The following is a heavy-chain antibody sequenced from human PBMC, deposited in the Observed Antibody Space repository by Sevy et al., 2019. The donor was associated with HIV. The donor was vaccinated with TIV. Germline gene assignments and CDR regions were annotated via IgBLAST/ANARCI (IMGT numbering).Heavy chain of an antibody. CDR1: GFIFSSYA. Sequence: GGSLRLSCAASGFIFSSYAMSWVRQAPGKGLEWVSLISASGGSTYYADSVKGRFTISRDNSKNTLYLQMNSLRAEDTAVYYCAKRHLSGSPTPFDYWGQGTLVTVSS. J-gene: IGHJ4*02. CDR2: ISASGGST. V-gene: IGHV3-23*01. CDR3: AKRHLSGSPTPFDY. D-gene: IGHD1-26*01.